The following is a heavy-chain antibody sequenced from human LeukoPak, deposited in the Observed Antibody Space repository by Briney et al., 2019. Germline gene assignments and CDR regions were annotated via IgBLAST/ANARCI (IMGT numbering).Heavy chain of an antibody. Sequence: SETLSLTCTVSGGSISNDFWSWIRQPPGKGLKGIGYISYSGITNYNPSLKSRVTISVDTSKNQFSLRLRSVTAADTAVYFCAGDIAAINIPGSRLDPWGQGTLVTVSS. V-gene: IGHV4-59*08. CDR3: AGDIAAINIPGSRLDP. J-gene: IGHJ5*02. CDR2: ISYSGIT. D-gene: IGHD6-13*01. CDR1: GGSISNDF.